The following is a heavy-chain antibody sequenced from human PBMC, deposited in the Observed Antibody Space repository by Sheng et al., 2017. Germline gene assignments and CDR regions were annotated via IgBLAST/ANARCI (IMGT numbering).Heavy chain of an antibody. J-gene: IGHJ4*02. D-gene: IGHD3-22*01. V-gene: IGHV4-38-2*02. CDR1: GYSISSGYH. Sequence: QVQLQESGPGLVKPSETLSLTCAVSGYSISSGYHWGWVRQPPGKGLEWIGSIYHSGSTYYNPSLRSRVTISVDTSKNQFSLQLSSVTASDTAVYYCARDTGDNRGSEGDFDFWGQGTLVTVSS. CDR2: IYHSGST. CDR3: ARDTGDNRGSEGDFDF.